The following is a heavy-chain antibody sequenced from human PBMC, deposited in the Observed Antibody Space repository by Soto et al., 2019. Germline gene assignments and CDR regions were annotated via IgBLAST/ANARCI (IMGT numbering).Heavy chain of an antibody. D-gene: IGHD6-19*01. V-gene: IGHV4-4*02. CDR3: AGQWLPGYGAFDP. Sequence: QVQLQESGPGLVKPSGTLSLTCAVSGGSVNTNKWWSWVRQPPGKGLEWIGEIHSSGSTNYNPSLRIRVTIVVDKPKNQLSVKLTSVTAADTAVYFCAGQWLPGYGAFDPWGQGTLVTVSS. CDR2: IHSSGST. CDR1: GGSVNTNKW. J-gene: IGHJ5*02.